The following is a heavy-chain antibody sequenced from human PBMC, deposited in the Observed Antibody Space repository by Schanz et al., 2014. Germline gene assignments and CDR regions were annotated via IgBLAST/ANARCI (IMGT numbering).Heavy chain of an antibody. D-gene: IGHD3-3*01. J-gene: IGHJ4*02. CDR2: ISVYTGNT. CDR3: ARSAGRDFWSGYYTRFDY. Sequence: QIQLVQSGPEVKKPGATVKVSCKASGYIFINSGISWVRQAPGQGLEWVGWISVYTGNTKYGQKVQGRVTMTADTSTNTAYMELRSRRSDDTAVYYCARSAGRDFWSGYYTRFDYWGQGTLVTVSS. CDR1: GYIFINSG. V-gene: IGHV1-18*01.